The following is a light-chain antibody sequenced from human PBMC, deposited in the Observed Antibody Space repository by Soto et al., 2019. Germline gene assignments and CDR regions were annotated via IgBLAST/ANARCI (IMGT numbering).Light chain of an antibody. J-gene: IGLJ1*01. CDR3: CSYAGSYSYA. V-gene: IGLV2-11*01. CDR2: DVN. Sequence: ALTQPRSVSGSPGQSVTISCTGTSSDVGGFNSVSWYQQHPGKAPKLMIYDVNKRPSGVPDRFSGSKSGSTASLTISGLQAEDEADYYCCSYAGSYSYAFATGTKSPS. CDR1: SSDVGGFNS.